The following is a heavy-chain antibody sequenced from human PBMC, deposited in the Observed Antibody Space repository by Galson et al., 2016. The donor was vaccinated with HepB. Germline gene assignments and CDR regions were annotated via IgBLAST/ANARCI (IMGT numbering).Heavy chain of an antibody. CDR3: AREAADPLTAFDY. Sequence: SLRLSCAASGFTLSSYGMHWVRQAPGKGLEWVAVIWNDGSYKYYTDSVKGRFTISRDNSKNKLFLQMNSLRVEDTAIYYSAREAADPLTAFDYWGQGTLVPVSS. J-gene: IGHJ4*02. CDR2: IWNDGSYK. V-gene: IGHV3-33*01. CDR1: GFTLSSYG. D-gene: IGHD6-25*01.